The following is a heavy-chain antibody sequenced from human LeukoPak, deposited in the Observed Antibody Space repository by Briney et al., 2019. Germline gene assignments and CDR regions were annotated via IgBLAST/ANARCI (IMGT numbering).Heavy chain of an antibody. J-gene: IGHJ4*02. CDR1: GFTFTNYW. D-gene: IGHD2-15*01. Sequence: GGSLRLSCAVSGFTFTNYWMSWVRQAPGKGLEWVANIKQDGSEKYYVDSVKGRFTISRDNAKNSLYLQMNSLRAEDTAVYYCARDSPLLRALDYWGQGTLVTVSS. V-gene: IGHV3-7*01. CDR2: IKQDGSEK. CDR3: ARDSPLLRALDY.